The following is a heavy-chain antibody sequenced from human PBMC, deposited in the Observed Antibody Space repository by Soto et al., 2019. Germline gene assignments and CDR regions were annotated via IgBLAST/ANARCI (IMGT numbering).Heavy chain of an antibody. CDR3: ARDNDRPQLGGNYYYDLEV. CDR1: GGTFRNSA. J-gene: IGHJ6*02. Sequence: QVQLEQSGAEVKKPGSSVKVSCKASGGTFRNSAISWVRQAPGQGLEWMGGIMPIFRTPDYAQKFQGRVTITADESTRTAYMELSGLKSADSAVYFCARDNDRPQLGGNYYYDLEVRAHGTTVTFSS. V-gene: IGHV1-69*12. CDR2: IMPIFRTP. D-gene: IGHD1-1*01.